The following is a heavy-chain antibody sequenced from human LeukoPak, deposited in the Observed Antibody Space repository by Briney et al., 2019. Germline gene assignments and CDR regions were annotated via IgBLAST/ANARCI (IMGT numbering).Heavy chain of an antibody. D-gene: IGHD3-22*01. CDR2: IRYDGSNK. Sequence: PGGSLRLSCAASGFTFSSYGMHWVRQAPGKGLEWVAFIRYDGSNKYYADSVKGRFTISRDNSKNTLYLQMNSLRAEDTAVYYCAKTYYYDSSSVGAFDIWGQGTMVTVSS. J-gene: IGHJ3*02. CDR1: GFTFSSYG. V-gene: IGHV3-30*02. CDR3: AKTYYYDSSSVGAFDI.